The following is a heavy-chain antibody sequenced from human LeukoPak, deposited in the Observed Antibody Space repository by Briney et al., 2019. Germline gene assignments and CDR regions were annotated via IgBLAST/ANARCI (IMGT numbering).Heavy chain of an antibody. Sequence: PSETLSLTCAVSGGSISRSNWWSWVRQPPGRGLEWIGEIYHSGSTNYNPSLKSRVTISVDKSKNQFSLKLSSVTAADTAVYYCARESNAGYSLGYWGQGTLVTISS. CDR2: IYHSGST. CDR3: ARESNAGYSLGY. V-gene: IGHV4-4*02. J-gene: IGHJ4*02. CDR1: GGSISRSNW. D-gene: IGHD6-13*01.